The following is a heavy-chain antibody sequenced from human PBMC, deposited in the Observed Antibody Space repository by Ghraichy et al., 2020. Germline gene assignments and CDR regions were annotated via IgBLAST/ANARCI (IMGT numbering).Heavy chain of an antibody. CDR3: AGEGYCSSTSCYTPFDY. J-gene: IGHJ4*02. V-gene: IGHV4-34*01. D-gene: IGHD2-2*02. Sequence: SETLSLTCAVYGGSFSGYYWSWIRQPPGKGLEWIGEINHSGSTNYNPSLMSRVTISVDTSKNQFSLKLSSVTAADTAVYYCAGEGYCSSTSCYTPFDYWGQGTLVTVSS. CDR1: GGSFSGYY. CDR2: INHSGST.